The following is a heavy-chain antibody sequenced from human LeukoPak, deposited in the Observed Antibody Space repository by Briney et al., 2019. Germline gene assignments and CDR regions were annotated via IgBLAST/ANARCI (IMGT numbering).Heavy chain of an antibody. CDR3: AREVQYYDILTGYYNGNYFDY. V-gene: IGHV4-39*07. D-gene: IGHD3-9*01. CDR2: IYYSGST. J-gene: IGHJ4*02. Sequence: SEILSLTCTVSGGSISSSSYYWGWIRQPPGKGLEWIGSIYYSGSTYYNPSLKSRVTISVDTSKNQFSLKLSSVTAADTAVYYCAREVQYYDILTGYYNGNYFDYWGQGTLVTVSS. CDR1: GGSISSSSYY.